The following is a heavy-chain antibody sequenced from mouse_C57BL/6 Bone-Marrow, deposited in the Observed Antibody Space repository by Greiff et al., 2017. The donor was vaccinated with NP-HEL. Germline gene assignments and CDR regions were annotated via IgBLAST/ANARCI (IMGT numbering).Heavy chain of an antibody. CDR1: GYTFTDYY. D-gene: IGHD1-1*01. CDR2: IFPGSGST. V-gene: IGHV1-75*01. CDR3: AADYYGSSPYYFDY. J-gene: IGHJ2*01. Sequence: QVQLQQSGPELVKPGASVKISCKASGYTFTDYYINWVKQRPGQGLEWIGWIFPGSGSTYYNEKFKGKATLTVDKSSSTAYMLLSSLTSEDSAVYFCAADYYGSSPYYFDYWGQGTTLTVSS.